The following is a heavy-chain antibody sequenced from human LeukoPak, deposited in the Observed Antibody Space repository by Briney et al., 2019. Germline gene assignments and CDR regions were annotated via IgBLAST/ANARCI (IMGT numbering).Heavy chain of an antibody. CDR2: ISSSGSTI. D-gene: IGHD4-17*01. CDR1: GFTFSDYY. V-gene: IGHV3-11*01. J-gene: IGHJ5*02. CDR3: ARGDDYGDSNWFDP. Sequence: GGSLRLSCAASGFTFSDYYMSWIRQAPGKGLEWVSYISSSGSTIYYADSVKGRFTISRDNAKNALYLQMNSLRAEDTAVYYCARGDDYGDSNWFDPWGQGTLVTVSS.